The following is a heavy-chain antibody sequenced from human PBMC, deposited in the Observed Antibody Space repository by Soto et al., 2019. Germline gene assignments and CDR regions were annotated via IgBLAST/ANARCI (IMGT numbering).Heavy chain of an antibody. D-gene: IGHD3-10*01. CDR2: IYSGGST. V-gene: IGHV3-66*01. Sequence: EVQLVESGGGLVQPGGSLRLSCAASGFTVSSNYMSWVRQAPGKRLEWVSVIYSGGSTYYADSVKGRFTISRDNSKNTLYLQTNSLRAEDTAVYYCARVLLWFGERGYGMDVWGQGTTVTVS. CDR3: ARVLLWFGERGYGMDV. J-gene: IGHJ6*02. CDR1: GFTVSSNY.